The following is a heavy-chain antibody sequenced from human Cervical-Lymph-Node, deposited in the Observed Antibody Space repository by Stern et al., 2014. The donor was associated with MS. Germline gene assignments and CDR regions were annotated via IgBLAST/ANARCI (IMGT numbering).Heavy chain of an antibody. D-gene: IGHD3-16*01. V-gene: IGHV3-9*01. CDR2: INWNSGDI. CDR3: VRDRGASGTYWYFDI. CDR1: GFTFDDHA. Sequence: EVQLVESGGGLIQPGRSLSLSCAASGFTFDDHAMHWVRQAPGKGLEWLSGINWNSGDIDYADSVKGRFTISRDNAKNSLYLQMSSLRPEDTALYFCVRDRGASGTYWYFDIWGRGTLVTVSS. J-gene: IGHJ2*01.